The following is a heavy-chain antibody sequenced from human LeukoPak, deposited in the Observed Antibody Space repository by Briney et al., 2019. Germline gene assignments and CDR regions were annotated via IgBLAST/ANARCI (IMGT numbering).Heavy chain of an antibody. D-gene: IGHD3-9*01. J-gene: IGHJ4*02. CDR1: GGTFSSYA. V-gene: IGHV1-69*04. CDR3: ARDGLRYFDY. CDR2: IIPILGIA. Sequence: SVKVSCKASGGTFSSYAISRVRQAPGQGLEWMGRIIPILGIANYAQKFQGRVTITADKSTSTAYMELSSLRSEDTAVYYCARDGLRYFDYWGQGTLVTVSS.